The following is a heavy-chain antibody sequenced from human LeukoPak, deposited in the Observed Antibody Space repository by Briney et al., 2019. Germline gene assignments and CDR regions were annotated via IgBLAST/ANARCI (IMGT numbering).Heavy chain of an antibody. Sequence: SETLSLTCTVSGGSISSSSYYWGWIRQPPGKGLEWIGSIYYSGSTYYNPSLKSRVTISVDTSKNQFSLKLSSVTAAVTAGYYCARDQISYNYMDVWGKGTTVTFSS. J-gene: IGHJ6*03. CDR3: ARDQISYNYMDV. CDR1: GGSISSSSYY. V-gene: IGHV4-39*07. D-gene: IGHD2-2*02. CDR2: IYYSGST.